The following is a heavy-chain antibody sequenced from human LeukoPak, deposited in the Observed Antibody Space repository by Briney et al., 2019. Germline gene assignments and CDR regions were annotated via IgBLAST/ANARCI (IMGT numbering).Heavy chain of an antibody. Sequence: GGSLRLSCAVSGITLRNYGMSWVRQTPGKGLEWVSSISRGSDYIYYADSVKGRFTISRDNAKNSLYLQMNSLRAEDTAVYYCARAINYYDSSGLYYYFDYWGQGTLVTVSS. D-gene: IGHD3-22*01. J-gene: IGHJ4*02. CDR2: ISRGSDYI. V-gene: IGHV3-21*01. CDR3: ARAINYYDSSGLYYYFDY. CDR1: GITLRNYG.